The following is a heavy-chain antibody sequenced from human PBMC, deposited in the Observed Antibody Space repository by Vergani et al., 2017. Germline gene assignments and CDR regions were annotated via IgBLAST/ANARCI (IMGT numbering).Heavy chain of an antibody. D-gene: IGHD6-13*01. V-gene: IGHV4-34*01. CDR2: INHSGST. CDR3: ASVIGSSWYHRYYYYMDV. Sequence: QVQLQQWGAGLLKPSETLSLTCAVYGGSFSGYYWSWIRQPPGKGLEWIGEINHSGSTNYNPSLKSRVTISVDTSKNQFSLKLSSVTAADTAVYYCASVIGSSWYHRYYYYMDVWGKGTTVTVSS. CDR1: GGSFSGYY. J-gene: IGHJ6*03.